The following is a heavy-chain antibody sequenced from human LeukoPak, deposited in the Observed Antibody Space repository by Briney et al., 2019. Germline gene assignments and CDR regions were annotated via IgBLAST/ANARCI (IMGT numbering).Heavy chain of an antibody. Sequence: PSETLSLTCTVSGGSISSYYWSWIRQPPGKGLEWIGYIYYSGSTNYNPSLKSRVTISVDTSKNQFSLKLSSVTAADTAVYYCARDKSGWSYNWFDPWGQGTLVTVSS. CDR2: IYYSGST. D-gene: IGHD6-19*01. CDR3: ARDKSGWSYNWFDP. J-gene: IGHJ5*02. CDR1: GGSISSYY. V-gene: IGHV4-59*01.